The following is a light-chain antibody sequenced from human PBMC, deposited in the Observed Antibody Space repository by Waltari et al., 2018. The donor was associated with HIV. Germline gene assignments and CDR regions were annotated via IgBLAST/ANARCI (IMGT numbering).Light chain of an antibody. CDR2: DVD. CDR1: NSDVGDYDY. Sequence: QSALTQPASVSGSPGQSITISCTGTNSDVGDYDYVSWYRQHPGEAPKLLIYDVDHRPSVVSDRFSGSKSGNTASLTISGLQTEDESDYYCSSYSIRSTVVFGGGTKLTVL. V-gene: IGLV2-14*03. J-gene: IGLJ2*01. CDR3: SSYSIRSTVV.